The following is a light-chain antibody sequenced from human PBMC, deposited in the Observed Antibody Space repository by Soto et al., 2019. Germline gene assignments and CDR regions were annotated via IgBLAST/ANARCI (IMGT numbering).Light chain of an antibody. CDR3: GTWDSSLSAGV. J-gene: IGLJ2*01. V-gene: IGLV1-51*01. CDR1: SSNIRINY. Sequence: QSVLTQPPSVSAAPGQKVTISCSGSSSNIRINYVSWYQQVPGTAPKLLIYYNNKRPSGIPDRFSGSKSGTSATLGITGLQTGDEDDYYCGTWDSSLSAGVFGGGTKLTVL. CDR2: YNN.